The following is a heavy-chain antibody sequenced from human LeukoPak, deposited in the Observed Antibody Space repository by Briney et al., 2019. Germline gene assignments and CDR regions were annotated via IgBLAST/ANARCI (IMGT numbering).Heavy chain of an antibody. CDR3: ARRQYRLNWDKIDS. Sequence: SETLSLTCNVSDGSFMGLYWSWFRQPPGKGLEWIGEMSEGITNCHPSLQGRVTISIDSSKKQFSLHLASVTGADTAVYYCARRQYRLNWDKIDSWGQGTLVTVSS. V-gene: IGHV4-34*01. D-gene: IGHD1/OR15-1a*01. CDR1: DGSFMGLY. CDR2: MSEGIT. J-gene: IGHJ4*02.